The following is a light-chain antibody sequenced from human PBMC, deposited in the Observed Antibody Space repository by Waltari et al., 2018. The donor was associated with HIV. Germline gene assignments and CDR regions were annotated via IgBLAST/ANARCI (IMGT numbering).Light chain of an antibody. CDR3: SSYINLISRG. CDR1: SSDVGDYNH. CDR2: DVS. V-gene: IGLV2-14*03. J-gene: IGLJ3*02. Sequence: QSALTPPASVSGSPGQSITISCTGTSSDVGDYNHVSCYQQHPGKAPKLRIYDVSNRPSGVANRFSGSRSGNTASLTISGLQAEDEAQYYCSSYINLISRGFGGGTKVTVL.